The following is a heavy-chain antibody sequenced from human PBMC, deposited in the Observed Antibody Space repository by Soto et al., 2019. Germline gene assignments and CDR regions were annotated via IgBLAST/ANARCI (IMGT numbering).Heavy chain of an antibody. V-gene: IGHV4-34*01. CDR3: ARDKITGLFDY. CDR2: INHSGST. CDR1: GGSFSGYY. Sequence: QVQLQQWGAGLLKPSETLSLTCAVYGGSFSGYYWTWIRQPPGTGLEWMGEINHSGSTNYNPSLKSRVTISVDTSKNQFSLKLTSVTDADTAVYYCARDKITGLFDYWGQGTLVNVSS. J-gene: IGHJ4*02. D-gene: IGHD2-8*02.